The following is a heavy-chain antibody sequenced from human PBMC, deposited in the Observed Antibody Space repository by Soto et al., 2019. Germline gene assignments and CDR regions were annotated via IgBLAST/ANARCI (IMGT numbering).Heavy chain of an antibody. CDR3: ARAGTGGYCCYDVARTYWFDL. CDR2: IYHSGST. D-gene: IGHD5-12*01. Sequence: SETLSLSCAVSGGSISSSNWWSWVRQPPGKGLEWIGEIYHSGSTNYNPSLKSRVTISVDKSKNQFSLKLSSVTAADTAVYYCARAGTGGYCCYDVARTYWFDLCGQRNLVTVSS. J-gene: IGHJ5*02. CDR1: GGSISSSNW. V-gene: IGHV4-4*02.